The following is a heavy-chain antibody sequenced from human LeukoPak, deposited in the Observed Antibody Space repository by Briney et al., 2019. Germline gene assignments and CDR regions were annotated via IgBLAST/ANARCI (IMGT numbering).Heavy chain of an antibody. J-gene: IGHJ4*02. D-gene: IGHD5-12*01. V-gene: IGHV3-7*04. CDR2: IKQDGSEK. Sequence: GGSLRLSCAASGFTFSSYWMSWVRQAPGKGLEWVANIKQDGSEKYYVDSVKGRFTISRDNAKNSLYLQMNSLRAEDTAVYYCARGAGGYDYRGYFDYWGQGTLVTVSS. CDR3: ARGAGGYDYRGYFDY. CDR1: GFTFSSYW.